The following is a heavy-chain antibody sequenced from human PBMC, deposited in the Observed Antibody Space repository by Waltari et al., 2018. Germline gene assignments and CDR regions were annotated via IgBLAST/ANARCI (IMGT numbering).Heavy chain of an antibody. CDR2: VYTTGTT. Sequence: QVQLQESGPRLVEPWETLSLTCRISGVSISDYYWRWIRPPAGKGLEFIGRVYTTGTTDYNPSFRSRATVSVDKSKNHFSLSLTSVTAADTAIYYCARGYSDDGGEYFQHWGQGTLVTVSS. J-gene: IGHJ1*01. CDR3: ARGYSDDGGEYFQH. V-gene: IGHV4-4*07. CDR1: GVSISDYY. D-gene: IGHD3-16*01.